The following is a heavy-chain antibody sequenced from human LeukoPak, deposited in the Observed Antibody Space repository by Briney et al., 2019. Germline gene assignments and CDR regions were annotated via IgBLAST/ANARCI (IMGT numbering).Heavy chain of an antibody. V-gene: IGHV4-59*08. CDR2: ISDIGSI. Sequence: SETLSPTCTVSGGSISSYYWSWIRQPPGKGLEWIAYISDIGSINYNPSLKSRVTISLETSKNQFSLKLSSVTAADTAVHYCAGHHPRNTVDFWGQGTLVTVSS. CDR1: GGSISSYY. D-gene: IGHD2/OR15-2a*01. CDR3: AGHHPRNTVDF. J-gene: IGHJ4*02.